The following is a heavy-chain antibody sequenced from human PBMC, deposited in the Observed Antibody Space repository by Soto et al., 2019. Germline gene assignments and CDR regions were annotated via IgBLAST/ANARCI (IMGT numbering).Heavy chain of an antibody. CDR2: ISANSGGT. Sequence: GASVKVSCKASGYTFTGYYMHWVRQAPGQGLEWMGWISANSGGTNYAQKFQGRVTMTTDTSTSTAYMELRSLRSDDTAVYYCARVYDYGRAWWFDPWGQGTLVTVSS. J-gene: IGHJ5*02. D-gene: IGHD4-17*01. V-gene: IGHV1-2*02. CDR3: ARVYDYGRAWWFDP. CDR1: GYTFTGYY.